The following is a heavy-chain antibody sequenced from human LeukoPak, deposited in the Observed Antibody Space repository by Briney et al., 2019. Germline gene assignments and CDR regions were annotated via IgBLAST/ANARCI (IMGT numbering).Heavy chain of an antibody. CDR2: ISSGGSSI. D-gene: IGHD1-26*01. CDR1: GFTFSSYS. V-gene: IGHV3-48*01. CDR3: AKDPGFRGSYSY. J-gene: IGHJ4*02. Sequence: GGSLRLSCAASGFTFSSYSMNWVRQAPGKGLEWVSYISSGGSSIYYADSVKGRFTISRDNAKNTLYLQMNSLRAEDTAVYYCAKDPGFRGSYSYWGQGTLVTVSS.